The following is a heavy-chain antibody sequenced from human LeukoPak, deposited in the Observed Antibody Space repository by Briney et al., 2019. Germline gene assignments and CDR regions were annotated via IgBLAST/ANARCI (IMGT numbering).Heavy chain of an antibody. V-gene: IGHV3-23*01. J-gene: IGHJ2*01. CDR2: ISGSGGRT. D-gene: IGHD4-17*01. Sequence: GGSLRLSCAASGFTVNNYAMNWVRQAPGQGLEWVSVISGSGGRTYYADSVKGRFTISRDNSKNTLYLQMNSLRAEDTAVYYCAKVTVSWYGDYGRGYFDLWGRGTLVTVSS. CDR1: GFTVNNYA. CDR3: AKVTVSWYGDYGRGYFDL.